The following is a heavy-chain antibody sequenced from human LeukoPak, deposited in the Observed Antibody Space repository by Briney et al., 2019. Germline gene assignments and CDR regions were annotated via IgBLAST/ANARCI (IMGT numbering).Heavy chain of an antibody. V-gene: IGHV4-61*02. CDR2: IYTSGST. Sequence: SETLSLTCTVSGGSISSGSYYWSWIRQPAGKGLEWIGRIYTSGSTNYNPSLKSRVTISVDTSKNQFSLKLSSVTAAGTAVYYCARSLDYGGIDYWGQGTLVTVSS. D-gene: IGHD4-23*01. CDR1: GGSISSGSYY. J-gene: IGHJ4*02. CDR3: ARSLDYGGIDY.